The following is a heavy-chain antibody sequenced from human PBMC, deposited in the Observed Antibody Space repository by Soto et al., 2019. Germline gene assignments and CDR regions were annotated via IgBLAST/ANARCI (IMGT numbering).Heavy chain of an antibody. J-gene: IGHJ6*02. CDR1: GFTFSSDA. CDR2: ISGSGGST. CDR3: AKDWAYGVYYYYGMDV. Sequence: GGSLRLSCAASGFTFSSDAMSWVRQAPGQGLEWVSAISGSGGSTYYADSVKGRFTISRDHSKNTLYLQMNSLRAEDTAVYYCAKDWAYGVYYYYGMDVWGQGTTVTVSS. V-gene: IGHV3-23*01. D-gene: IGHD4-17*01.